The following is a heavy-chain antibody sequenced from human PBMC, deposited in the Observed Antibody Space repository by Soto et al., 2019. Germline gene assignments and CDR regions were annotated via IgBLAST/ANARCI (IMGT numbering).Heavy chain of an antibody. Sequence: QGQLQESGPGLVHPSQTRSLTFPVSASSISHDDYYWRRDRPHPGKGLEWIGYICYNRNIYYNPSLRSRTTISVDTSKNQSSPKVTSVTAADTAVYYCASLRGSGIIYVFDYWGQGTLVSVSS. J-gene: IGHJ4*02. V-gene: IGHV4-31*03. CDR3: ASLRGSGIIYVFDY. D-gene: IGHD3-10*01. CDR1: ASSISHDDYY. CDR2: ICYNRNI.